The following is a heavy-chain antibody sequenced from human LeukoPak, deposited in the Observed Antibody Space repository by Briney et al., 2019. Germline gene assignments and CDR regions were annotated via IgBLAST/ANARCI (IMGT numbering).Heavy chain of an antibody. CDR3: ASLNGSGSHKYYYYMDV. CDR1: GYTFTSYG. Sequence: ASVKVSCKASGYTFTSYGISWVRQAPGQGLEWMGWISAYNGNTNYAQKLQGRVTMTTDTSTSTAYMELRSLRPDDTAVYYCASLNGSGSHKYYYYMDVWGKGTTVTVSS. CDR2: ISAYNGNT. V-gene: IGHV1-18*01. D-gene: IGHD3-10*01. J-gene: IGHJ6*03.